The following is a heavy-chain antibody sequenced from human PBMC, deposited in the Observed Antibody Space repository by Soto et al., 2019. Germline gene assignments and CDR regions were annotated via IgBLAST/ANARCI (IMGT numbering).Heavy chain of an antibody. CDR1: GVSVSSSNYC. CDR2: IAYSGRT. V-gene: IGHV4-61*03. CDR3: ASQMAVAGTGWFDY. D-gene: IGHD6-19*01. J-gene: IGHJ4*02. Sequence: QVQLQESGPGLVKPSETLSLICTVSGVSVSSSNYCWSWIRQSPGQRLEWIGYIAYSGRTNYNPSLGGLVTRSVDTSKNHLSLKLAPVTAADTAVYYCASQMAVAGTGWFDYWGQGALVTVSS.